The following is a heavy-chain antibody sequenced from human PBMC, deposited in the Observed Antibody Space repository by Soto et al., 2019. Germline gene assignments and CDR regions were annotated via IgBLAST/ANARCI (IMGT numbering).Heavy chain of an antibody. D-gene: IGHD5-12*01. J-gene: IGHJ6*02. CDR1: GGSISSSSYY. Sequence: ETLSLTCTVSGGSISSSSYYWGWIRQPPGKGLEWIGSIYYSGSTYYNPSLKSRVTISVDTSKNQFSLKLSSVTAADTAVYYCATDSGYDNQGMDVWGQGTTVTVSS. CDR2: IYYSGST. CDR3: ATDSGYDNQGMDV. V-gene: IGHV4-39*01.